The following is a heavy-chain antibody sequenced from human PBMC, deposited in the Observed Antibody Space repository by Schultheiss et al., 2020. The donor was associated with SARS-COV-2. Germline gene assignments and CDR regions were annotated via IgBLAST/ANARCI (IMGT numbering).Heavy chain of an antibody. CDR1: GFTFSSYA. CDR2: ISYDGSNK. J-gene: IGHJ4*02. Sequence: GESLKISCAASGFTFSSYAMHWVRQAPGKGLEWVAVISYDGSNKYYADSVKGRFTISRDNSKNTLYLQMNSLRAEDTAVYYCAKGGFYDSSGYIVFDYWGQGTLVTVSS. CDR3: AKGGFYDSSGYIVFDY. D-gene: IGHD3-22*01. V-gene: IGHV3-30-3*01.